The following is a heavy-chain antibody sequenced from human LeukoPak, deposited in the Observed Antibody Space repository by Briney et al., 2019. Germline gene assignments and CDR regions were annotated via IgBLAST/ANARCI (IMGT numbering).Heavy chain of an antibody. CDR1: GYSFTNYW. Sequence: GESLKISCKGSGYSFTNYWIGWVRQKPGKGLEWMGIIYPHDSDTTYSPSFQGQVTISADKSINTAYLQWSGLRASDTAIYYCASSLARAADEVYFDYWGQGTLVTVSS. V-gene: IGHV5-51*01. J-gene: IGHJ4*02. CDR2: IYPHDSDT. CDR3: ASSLARAADEVYFDY.